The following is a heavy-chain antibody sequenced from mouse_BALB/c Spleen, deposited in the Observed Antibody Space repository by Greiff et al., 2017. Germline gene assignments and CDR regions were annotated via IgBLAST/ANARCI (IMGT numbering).Heavy chain of an antibody. CDR1: GYTFTSYW. V-gene: IGHV1-7*01. CDR2: INPSTGYT. CDR3: AREEYGSSFAY. J-gene: IGHJ3*01. Sequence: QVQLQQSGAELAKPGASVKMSCKASGYTFTSYWMHWVKQRPGQGLEWIGYINPSTGYTEYNQKFKDKATLTADKSSSTAYMQLSSLTSEDSAVYYCAREEYGSSFAYWGQGTLVTVSA. D-gene: IGHD2-10*02.